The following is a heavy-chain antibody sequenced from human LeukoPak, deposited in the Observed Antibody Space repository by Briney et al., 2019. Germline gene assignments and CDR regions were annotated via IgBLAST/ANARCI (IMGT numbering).Heavy chain of an antibody. D-gene: IGHD5-18*01. V-gene: IGHV3-9*01. Sequence: PGRSLRLSCAASGFTFDDYAMHWVRQAPGKGLEWVSGISWNSGSIGYADSVKGRFTISRDNAKSSLYLQMNSLRAEDTALYYCAKDSSSDGYSYGYNGMDVWGQGTTVTVSS. CDR3: AKDSSSDGYSYGYNGMDV. J-gene: IGHJ6*02. CDR1: GFTFDDYA. CDR2: ISWNSGSI.